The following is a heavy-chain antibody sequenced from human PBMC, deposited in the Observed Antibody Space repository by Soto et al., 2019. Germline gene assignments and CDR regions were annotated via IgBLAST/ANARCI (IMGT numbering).Heavy chain of an antibody. Sequence: QVQLRESGPGLVKPSETLSLSCTVSGGSISSYYWSWIRQPPGKGLEWIGYVSYSGSTDYNPSLKIRVTISVDTSKNQFSLRLSSVTAADTAEYYCARLYYYYDSSGYYYYFDYWGQGALVTVSS. CDR1: GGSISSYY. J-gene: IGHJ4*02. V-gene: IGHV4-59*08. CDR2: VSYSGST. D-gene: IGHD3-22*01. CDR3: ARLYYYYDSSGYYYYFDY.